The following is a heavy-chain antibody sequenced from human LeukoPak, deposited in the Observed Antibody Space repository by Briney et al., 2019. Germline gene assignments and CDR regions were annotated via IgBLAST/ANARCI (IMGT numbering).Heavy chain of an antibody. CDR3: ARAQTLFWEFDGFDI. J-gene: IGHJ3*02. Sequence: GGSLRLSCVASGFTFSSHSINWVRQAPGKGLEWIATVTSTNKIHYADSVKGRFTISRDNAENSVYLQMNSLRDEDTAVYSCARAQTLFWEFDGFDIWGRGTKVTVSS. D-gene: IGHD3-3*01. CDR1: GFTFSSHS. V-gene: IGHV3-69-1*01. CDR2: VTSTNKI.